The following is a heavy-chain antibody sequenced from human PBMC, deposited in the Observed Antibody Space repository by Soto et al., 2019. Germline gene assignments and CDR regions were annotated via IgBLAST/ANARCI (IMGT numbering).Heavy chain of an antibody. CDR1: LASFSSNIAA. CDR3: ESSSGWYHNWFDP. V-gene: IGHV6-1*01. D-gene: IGHD6-19*01. Sequence: SPPLSRNSSLSLASFSSNIAACKCSRLSPSRALEWLGRRYYRSKWYNDYAVSVKSRITINPDTSKNHFSLQLNSVTPEDTALYYCESSSGWYHNWFDPWGQGTLVTVS. CDR2: RYYRSKWYN. J-gene: IGHJ5*02.